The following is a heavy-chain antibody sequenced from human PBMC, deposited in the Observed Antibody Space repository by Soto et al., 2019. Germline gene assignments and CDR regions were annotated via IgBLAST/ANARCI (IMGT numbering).Heavy chain of an antibody. J-gene: IGHJ6*02. CDR3: AYPWCGGDCYSYYYYYGMDV. CDR1: GGSISSSSYY. V-gene: IGHV4-39*01. Sequence: NPSETLSLTCTVSGGSISSSSYYWGWIRQPPGKGLEWIGSIYYSGSTYYNPSLKSRVTISVDTSKNQFSLKLSSVTAADTAVYYCAYPWCGGDCYSYYYYYGMDVWGQGTTVTVSS. D-gene: IGHD2-21*02. CDR2: IYYSGST.